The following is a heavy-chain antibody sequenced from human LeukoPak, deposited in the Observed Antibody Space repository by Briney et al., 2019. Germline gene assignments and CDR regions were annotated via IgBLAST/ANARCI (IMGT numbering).Heavy chain of an antibody. CDR2: VYYSGST. J-gene: IGHJ3*02. CDR3: ARVLDLSKRGLDAFDI. CDR1: GGSISSYF. Sequence: RSETLSLTCTVSGGSISSYFWSWIRQPPGKGLEWIGYVYYSGSTNYNPSLKSRVTISVDTSKKQFSLKLSSATAADTAVYYCARVLDLSKRGLDAFDIWGQGTMVTVSS. V-gene: IGHV4-59*01. D-gene: IGHD3-16*01.